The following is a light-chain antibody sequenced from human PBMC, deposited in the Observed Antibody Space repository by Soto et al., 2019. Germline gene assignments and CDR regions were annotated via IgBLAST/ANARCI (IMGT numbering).Light chain of an antibody. Sequence: QSALTQPASVSASPGQSITISCAGTSSDVGGWPHVSWYQQHPGKAPKLVIYEVSNRPSGVSSRFSGSKSGSTASLTISGLQAEDEDDYYCSSYTSSSTLVFGGGTKVTVL. CDR3: SSYTSSSTLV. CDR1: SSDVGGWPH. V-gene: IGLV2-14*01. CDR2: EVS. J-gene: IGLJ2*01.